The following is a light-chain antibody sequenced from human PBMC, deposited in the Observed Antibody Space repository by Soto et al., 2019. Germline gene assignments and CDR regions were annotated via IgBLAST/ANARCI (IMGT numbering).Light chain of an antibody. CDR3: QQSHRTPYT. V-gene: IGKV1-39*01. Sequence: DIQMTQSPSSLSASVGDRVTITCRASQSISTYVNWYQQKPGKAPNLLIYTASTLQTGVPSRVTGSGSGTDFTLTVTNMQPEDFATYYCQQSHRTPYTFGQGTKVEIK. CDR1: QSISTY. CDR2: TAS. J-gene: IGKJ2*01.